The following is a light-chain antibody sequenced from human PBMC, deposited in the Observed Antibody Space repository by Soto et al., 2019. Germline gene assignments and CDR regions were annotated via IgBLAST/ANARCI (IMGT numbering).Light chain of an antibody. Sequence: QSVLTQPPSASGTPGQRGALSCSGSSSNIGAGYDVHRYQQLPGTAPILLIYGNSNRPSGVPDRFSGSKSGTSASLAITRLQADDEDDYYCQSYDSSLCGSVFGGGTKLTVL. V-gene: IGLV1-40*01. CDR1: SSNIGAGYD. J-gene: IGLJ2*01. CDR2: GNS. CDR3: QSYDSSLCGSV.